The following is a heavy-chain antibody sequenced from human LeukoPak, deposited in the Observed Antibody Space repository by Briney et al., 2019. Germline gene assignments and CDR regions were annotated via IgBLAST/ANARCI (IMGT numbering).Heavy chain of an antibody. CDR2: ISSDGGIT. D-gene: IGHD1-26*01. J-gene: IGHJ6*03. V-gene: IGHV3-74*01. CDR1: GFTFSNYW. CDR3: ARPKWNYYYYYYMDV. Sequence: GGSLRLSCAVSGFTFSNYWMHWVRQAPGKGLVWVSRISSDGGITAYADSVKDRFTISRDNAKNTLYLQMNSLRAEDTAVYYCARPKWNYYYYYYMDVWGKGTTVTVSS.